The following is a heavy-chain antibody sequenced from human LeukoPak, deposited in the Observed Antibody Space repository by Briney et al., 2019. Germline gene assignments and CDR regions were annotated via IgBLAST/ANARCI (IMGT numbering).Heavy chain of an antibody. D-gene: IGHD2-15*01. CDR1: GGSFSGYY. Sequence: ETLSLTCAVYGGSFSGYYWSWVRQAPGKGLEWVANIKQDGSEKYYVDSVKGRFTISRDNAKNSLYLQMNSLRAEDTAVYHCAREQKDIVVVVAATHLDYWGQGTPVTVSS. J-gene: IGHJ4*02. CDR3: AREQKDIVVVVAATHLDY. V-gene: IGHV3-7*01. CDR2: IKQDGSEK.